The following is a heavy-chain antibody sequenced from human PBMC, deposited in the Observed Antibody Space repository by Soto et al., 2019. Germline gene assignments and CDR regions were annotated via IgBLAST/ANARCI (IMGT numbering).Heavy chain of an antibody. Sequence: QLQLQESGPGLVKPSETLSLTCTVSGDSITNSNYYWGWFRQPPGKGLEWIASIYYIGSTYYNPSLKSRVTLSVDTSNNQFSLNLNSVTASDTAVYYCAGRNSLASVSLNFRELSNYKWIDPWGPGTPVTVSS. D-gene: IGHD3-16*02. CDR2: IYYIGST. V-gene: IGHV4-39*01. CDR3: AGRNSLASVSLNFRELSNYKWIDP. CDR1: GDSITNSNYY. J-gene: IGHJ5*02.